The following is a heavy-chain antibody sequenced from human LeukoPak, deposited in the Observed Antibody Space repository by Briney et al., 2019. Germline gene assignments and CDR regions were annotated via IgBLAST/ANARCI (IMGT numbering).Heavy chain of an antibody. Sequence: ASVKVSCKASGYTFTNYDINWVRQATGQGLEWMGWMNPNSGNTGLVQKFQGRVILTRDTSINTAYMELSSLRSDDTAVYYCVRGNSGSYYLYWGQGTLVTVSS. J-gene: IGHJ4*02. CDR2: MNPNSGNT. CDR3: VRGNSGSYYLY. D-gene: IGHD1-26*01. CDR1: GYTFTNYD. V-gene: IGHV1-8*02.